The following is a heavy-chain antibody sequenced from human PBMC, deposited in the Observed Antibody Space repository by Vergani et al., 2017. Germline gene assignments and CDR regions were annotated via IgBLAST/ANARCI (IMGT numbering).Heavy chain of an antibody. V-gene: IGHV4-61*02. CDR2: IISSGTT. CDR1: GGSVRTSIGYY. J-gene: IGHJ4*02. CDR3: ARGSRAEGGSGLDK. Sequence: QVQLQESGPGLVKPSQTLSLSCTVSGGSVRTSIGYYWTWIRQPAGKTLDWIGEIISSGTTNYNPSFKSRVTMEVDTSKNQFSLKLNSVTAADTAVYYCARGSRAEGGSGLDKWGQGTLVTVSS. D-gene: IGHD6-13*01.